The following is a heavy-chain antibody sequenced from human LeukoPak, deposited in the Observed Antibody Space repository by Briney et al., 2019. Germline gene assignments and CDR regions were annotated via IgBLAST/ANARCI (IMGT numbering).Heavy chain of an antibody. Sequence: SETLSLTCTVSGGSISSYYWSWIRQPPGKGLEWIGYIYYSGSTNYNPSLKSRVTISVDTSKNQFSLKLSSVTAADTAVYYCARGLFGYFDYWGQGTLVTVSS. D-gene: IGHD3-22*01. J-gene: IGHJ4*02. CDR1: GGSISSYY. CDR2: IYYSGST. CDR3: ARGLFGYFDY. V-gene: IGHV4-59*08.